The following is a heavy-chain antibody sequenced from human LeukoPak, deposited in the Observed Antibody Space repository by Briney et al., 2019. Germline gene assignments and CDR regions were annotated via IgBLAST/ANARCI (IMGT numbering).Heavy chain of an antibody. Sequence: SETLSLTCAVYGGSFSAYYWSWIRRPPGRGLEWIGEIYHSGSTNYNPSLKSRVTISVDTSKNQFSLKLSSVTAADTAVYYCARAPQSDYGTHWYFDPWGRGTLVTVSS. CDR3: ARAPQSDYGTHWYFDP. J-gene: IGHJ2*01. CDR1: GGSFSAYY. D-gene: IGHD4-17*01. CDR2: IYHSGST. V-gene: IGHV4-34*01.